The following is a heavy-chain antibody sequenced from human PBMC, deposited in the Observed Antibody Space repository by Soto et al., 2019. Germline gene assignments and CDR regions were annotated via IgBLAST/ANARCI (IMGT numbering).Heavy chain of an antibody. Sequence: GGSLRLSCAASGFTFSSYGMHWVRQAPGKGLEWVAVIWYDGSNKYYADSVKGRFTISRDNSKNTLYLQMNSLRAEDTAVYYCARDWKDDYDRIYFDYWGQGTLVTVSS. CDR1: GFTFSSYG. J-gene: IGHJ4*02. D-gene: IGHD4-17*01. V-gene: IGHV3-33*01. CDR3: ARDWKDDYDRIYFDY. CDR2: IWYDGSNK.